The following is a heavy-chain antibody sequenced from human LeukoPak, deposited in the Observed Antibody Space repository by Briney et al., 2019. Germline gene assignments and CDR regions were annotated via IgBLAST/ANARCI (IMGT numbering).Heavy chain of an antibody. CDR3: ARAVGSLAAAHFDY. J-gene: IGHJ4*02. V-gene: IGHV1-69*13. Sequence: ASVKVSCKASGGTFSSYAISWVRQAPGQGLEWMGGIIPIFGIANYAQKFQGRVTITADESTSTAYMELSSLRSEDTAVYYCARAVGSLAAAHFDYWGQGTLVTVSS. CDR1: GGTFSSYA. CDR2: IIPIFGIA. D-gene: IGHD6-13*01.